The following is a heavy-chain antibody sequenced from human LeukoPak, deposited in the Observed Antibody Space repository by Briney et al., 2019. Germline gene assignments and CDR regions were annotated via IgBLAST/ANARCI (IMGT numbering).Heavy chain of an antibody. D-gene: IGHD2-21*01. Sequence: ASVKVSCKASGYTFTSYDINWVRQATGQGLEWMGWMNPNSGNTGYAQKFQGRVTMTRNTSISTAYMELSSLRSEDTAVYYCARGRFPLHCGGDCYRAGWFDPWGQGTLVTVSS. V-gene: IGHV1-8*01. CDR1: GYTFTSYD. CDR3: ARGRFPLHCGGDCYRAGWFDP. CDR2: MNPNSGNT. J-gene: IGHJ5*02.